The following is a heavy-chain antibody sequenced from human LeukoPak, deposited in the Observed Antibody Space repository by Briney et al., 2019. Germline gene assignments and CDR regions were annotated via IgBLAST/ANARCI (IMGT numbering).Heavy chain of an antibody. CDR1: GYTFTNYW. CDR3: ARAPRNSSTMLDY. Sequence: ASVNVSFKASGYTFTNYWIQWVRQAPGQGLEWVALINPNDGSTTYAHKFQGRVTMTRDTSTSTVYMDLSSLTSEDTAVYYCARAPRNSSTMLDYWGQGTLVTVSS. V-gene: IGHV1-46*01. CDR2: INPNDGST. D-gene: IGHD6-13*01. J-gene: IGHJ4*02.